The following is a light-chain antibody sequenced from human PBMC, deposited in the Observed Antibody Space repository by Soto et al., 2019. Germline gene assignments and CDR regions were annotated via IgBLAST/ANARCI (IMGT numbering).Light chain of an antibody. J-gene: IGLJ1*01. CDR2: DVS. Sequence: QSALTQPASVSGSPGQSITISCAGTSSDVGSYNYVSWYQQHPGKAPKLMIYDVSNRPSGVSNRFSGSKSGNTASLTISGLQAEDEADYFCCSYTISSTYVFGTGTKLTVL. V-gene: IGLV2-14*01. CDR1: SSDVGSYNY. CDR3: CSYTISSTYV.